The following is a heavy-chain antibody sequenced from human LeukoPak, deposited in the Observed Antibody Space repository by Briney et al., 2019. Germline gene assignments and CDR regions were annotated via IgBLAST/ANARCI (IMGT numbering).Heavy chain of an antibody. CDR1: GGSISSTTYY. Sequence: SETLSLTCTVSGGSISSTTYYWGWIRRPPGKGLEWIGSIYYSGSTYYNPSLKSRVTVSVDTPKNQFSLNLSSVTAADTAVYYCARLPVIYCGGDCSMYYFDYWGQGTLVTVSS. CDR3: ARLPVIYCGGDCSMYYFDY. J-gene: IGHJ4*02. D-gene: IGHD2-21*02. CDR2: IYYSGST. V-gene: IGHV4-39*01.